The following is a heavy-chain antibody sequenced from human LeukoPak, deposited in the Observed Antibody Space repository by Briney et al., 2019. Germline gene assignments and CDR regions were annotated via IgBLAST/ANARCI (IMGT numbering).Heavy chain of an antibody. V-gene: IGHV1-2*02. CDR2: INPNSGGT. Sequence: GASVKVSCKASGYTFTGYYMHWVRQAPGQGLEWMGWINPNSGGTNYAQKFQGRVTITADESTSTTYMEVRSLRPEDTAVYYCARDQGPFDIWGQGTMVTVSS. CDR1: GYTFTGYY. J-gene: IGHJ3*02. CDR3: ARDQGPFDI.